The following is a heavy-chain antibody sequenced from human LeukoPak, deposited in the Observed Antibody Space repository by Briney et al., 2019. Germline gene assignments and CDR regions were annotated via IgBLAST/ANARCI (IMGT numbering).Heavy chain of an antibody. Sequence: QPGGSLRLSCAASGLTFTTYWMTWVRQAPGRGLEWVANIKEDGSAKYYADSVKGRFTISRDNSKNTLYLQMNSLRAEDTAVYCCATISGSYGSFDYWGQGTLVTVSS. CDR3: ATISGSYGSFDY. CDR1: GLTFTTYW. V-gene: IGHV3-7*01. D-gene: IGHD1-26*01. J-gene: IGHJ4*02. CDR2: IKEDGSAK.